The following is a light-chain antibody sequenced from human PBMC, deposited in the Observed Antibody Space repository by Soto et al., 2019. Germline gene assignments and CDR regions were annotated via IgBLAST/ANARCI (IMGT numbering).Light chain of an antibody. J-gene: IGKJ1*01. Sequence: DVQMTQSPSTLSASVGDRVTITCRASQSISSWLAWYQQKPGKAPRLLITDASKLESGVPPRFNGSRSETEFTLTIRNLQPDDFATYYCQQYNSFPWTFGLGTKVDI. V-gene: IGKV1-5*01. CDR1: QSISSW. CDR3: QQYNSFPWT. CDR2: DAS.